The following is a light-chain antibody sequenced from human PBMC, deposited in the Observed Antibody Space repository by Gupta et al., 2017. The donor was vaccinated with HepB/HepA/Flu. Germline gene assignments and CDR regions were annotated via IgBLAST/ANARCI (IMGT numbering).Light chain of an antibody. V-gene: IGKV3-20*01. CDR2: GAS. J-gene: IGKJ4*01. CDR1: QTVRSDF. CDR3: QQYDNSPPLT. Sequence: EIVLTQSPGTLSLSPGERATLSCRASQTVRSDFLAWYQHKPGQAPRLPIYGASSRVAGIPDRFSGTGSGTDFTLTISRLEPEDFAVYYCQQYDNSPPLTFGGGTKVGIK.